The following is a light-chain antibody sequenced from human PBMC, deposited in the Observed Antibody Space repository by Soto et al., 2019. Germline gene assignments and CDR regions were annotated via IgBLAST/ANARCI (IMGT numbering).Light chain of an antibody. Sequence: QSALTQPASESGSPGQSITISCTGTSSDVGSYNYVSWYQQHPGKAPKLMIYEVSDRPSGISSRFSGSKSGNTASLTISGLQTEDEADYYCSSYTSSSTLFGTGIKVTVL. CDR2: EVS. CDR1: SSDVGSYNY. V-gene: IGLV2-14*01. CDR3: SSYTSSSTL. J-gene: IGLJ1*01.